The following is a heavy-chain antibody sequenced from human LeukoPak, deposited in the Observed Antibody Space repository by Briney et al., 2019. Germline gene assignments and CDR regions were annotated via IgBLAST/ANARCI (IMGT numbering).Heavy chain of an antibody. V-gene: IGHV3-23*01. Sequence: GGSLRLSCAASGFTLSSYAMSWVRQGPGKGLEWVSAISVSGNTYHADSVKGRFTISRDNAKNSLYLQMNSLRAEDTAVYYCARDKIVGATHFDYWGQGTLVTVSS. CDR1: GFTLSSYA. CDR3: ARDKIVGATHFDY. J-gene: IGHJ4*02. CDR2: ISVSGNT. D-gene: IGHD1-26*01.